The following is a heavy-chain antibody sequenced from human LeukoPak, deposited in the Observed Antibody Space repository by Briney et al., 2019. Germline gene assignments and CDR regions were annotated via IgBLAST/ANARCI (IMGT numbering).Heavy chain of an antibody. D-gene: IGHD4-17*01. J-gene: IGHJ4*02. CDR1: GFTFSDYY. Sequence: GGSLRLTCAASGFTFSDYYMSWIRQAPGKGLEWVSYISSSGSTIYYADSVKGRFTISRDNAKNSLYLQMNSLRAEDTAVYYCASMGDYTLLDYWGQGTLVTVSS. CDR2: ISSSGSTI. CDR3: ASMGDYTLLDY. V-gene: IGHV3-11*04.